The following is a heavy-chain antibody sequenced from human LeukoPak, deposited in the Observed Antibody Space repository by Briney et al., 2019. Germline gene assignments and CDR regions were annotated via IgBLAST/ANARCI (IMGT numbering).Heavy chain of an antibody. Sequence: PGGSLRLSCAASGFSFSSYAMSWVRQAPGKGLEWVSAISGSGGSTYYADSVKGRFTISRDNSKNTLYLQMNSLRAEDTAVYYWAKPGGQYQLLYYFDYWGQGILVTVSS. J-gene: IGHJ4*02. CDR3: AKPGGQYQLLYYFDY. D-gene: IGHD2-2*01. CDR1: GFSFSSYA. V-gene: IGHV3-23*01. CDR2: ISGSGGST.